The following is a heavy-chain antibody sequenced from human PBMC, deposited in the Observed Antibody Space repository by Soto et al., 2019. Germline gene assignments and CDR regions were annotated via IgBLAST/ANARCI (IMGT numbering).Heavy chain of an antibody. D-gene: IGHD1-26*01. V-gene: IGHV1-69*01. Sequence: QVQLVQSGAEVKKPGSSVKVSCQASGGTFGSDGVSWVRQAPGQVFEWMGAIIPIFGTTNYAQNFQGRITMTADEPTSTVSLELSGLSSEDTALYYCAKYKEGDSGSLPYFHSWGQGTLVTVSS. CDR2: IIPIFGTT. CDR1: GGTFGSDG. CDR3: AKYKEGDSGSLPYFHS. J-gene: IGHJ4*02.